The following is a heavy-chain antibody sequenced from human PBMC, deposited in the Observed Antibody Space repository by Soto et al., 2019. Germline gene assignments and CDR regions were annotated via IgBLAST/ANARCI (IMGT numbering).Heavy chain of an antibody. Sequence: EVQLLESGGGLVQPGGSLRLSCAASGFTFSSYAMSWVRQAPGKGLEWVSYISSSSSTIYYADSVKGRFTISRDNAKNSLYLQMNSLRDEDTAVYYCARDYYDSSGYYFPLDYWGQGTLVTVSS. CDR1: GFTFSSYA. V-gene: IGHV3-48*02. CDR3: ARDYYDSSGYYFPLDY. J-gene: IGHJ4*02. CDR2: ISSSSSTI. D-gene: IGHD3-22*01.